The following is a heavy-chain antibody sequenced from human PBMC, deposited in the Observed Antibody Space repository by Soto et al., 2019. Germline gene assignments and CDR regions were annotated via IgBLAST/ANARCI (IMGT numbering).Heavy chain of an antibody. CDR1: GYTFISYD. CDR2: MNPNTGDT. V-gene: IGHV1-8*01. CDR3: ARGDGYIFDY. D-gene: IGHD5-12*01. Sequence: QVQLVQSGAEVKKPGASVKVSCKASGYTFISYDINWVRQATGQGLEWMGWMNPNTGDTGYAQKFQGRVTMTRNTSISTANLKLSSLRSDDTAVYFCARGDGYIFDYWGQGTLVTVSS. J-gene: IGHJ4*02.